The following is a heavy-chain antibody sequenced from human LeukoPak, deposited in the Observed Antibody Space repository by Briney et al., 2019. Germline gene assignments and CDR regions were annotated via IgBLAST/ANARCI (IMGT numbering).Heavy chain of an antibody. CDR1: GFTFDDYA. J-gene: IGHJ4*02. Sequence: GGSLRLSCAASGFTFDDYAMHWVRQAPGKGLEWVSVIYSGGSTYYADSVKGRFTISRDNSKNTLYLQMNSLRAEDTAVYYCARMELLRYFVPRDYWGQGTLVTVSS. V-gene: IGHV3-53*01. D-gene: IGHD3-9*01. CDR2: IYSGGST. CDR3: ARMELLRYFVPRDY.